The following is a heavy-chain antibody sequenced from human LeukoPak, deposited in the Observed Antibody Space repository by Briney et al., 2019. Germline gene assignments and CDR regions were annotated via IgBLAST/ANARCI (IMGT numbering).Heavy chain of an antibody. CDR1: GYTFTSCD. CDR3: ATGDCSSTSCYGNDAFDI. J-gene: IGHJ3*02. D-gene: IGHD2-2*01. Sequence: ASVKVSCKASGYTFTSCDINWVRQATGQGLEWMGWMNPNSGNTGYAQKFQGRVTSTRNTSISTAYMELSSLRSEDTAVYYCATGDCSSTSCYGNDAFDIWGQGTMVTVSS. CDR2: MNPNSGNT. V-gene: IGHV1-8*03.